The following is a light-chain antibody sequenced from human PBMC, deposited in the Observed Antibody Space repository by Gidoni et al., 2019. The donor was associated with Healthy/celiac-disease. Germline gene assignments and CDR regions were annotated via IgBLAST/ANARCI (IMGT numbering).Light chain of an antibody. CDR2: HAS. V-gene: IGKV1-13*02. Sequence: AIQLTQSPSSLSASVGDRVTITCRASQGITSALAWYQQKPGKAPDLLTYHASTLESGVPSRFSGSGAGTDFTLTISSLQPEDFATYYCHHSNSYPQTFGQGTKVEIK. J-gene: IGKJ1*01. CDR1: QGITSA. CDR3: HHSNSYPQT.